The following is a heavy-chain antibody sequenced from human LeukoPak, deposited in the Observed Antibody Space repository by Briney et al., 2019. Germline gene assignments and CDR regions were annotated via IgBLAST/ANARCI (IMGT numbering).Heavy chain of an antibody. J-gene: IGHJ5*01. CDR2: TYFRSKWYN. CDR1: GDSVSGNSAA. CDR3: AGAHGLGGWFDS. D-gene: IGHD3-10*01. V-gene: IGHV6-1*01. Sequence: SQTLSLTCAISGDSVSGNSAAWNWIRQSPSRGLEWLGRTYFRSKWYNEYAESVKSRITINPDTSKNQFSLQMNSVTPEDTAVYYCAGAHGLGGWFDSWGQGTLVTVSS.